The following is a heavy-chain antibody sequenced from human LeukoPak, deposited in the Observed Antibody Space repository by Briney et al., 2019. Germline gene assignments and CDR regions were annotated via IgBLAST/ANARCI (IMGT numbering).Heavy chain of an antibody. D-gene: IGHD1-26*01. CDR3: ARHSGASPHYFDY. V-gene: IGHV4-59*08. CDR2: IYYSGSA. CDR1: GASISSHY. Sequence: SETLSLTCTVSGASISSHYWSWIRQPPGKGLEWIGYIYYSGSAHYNPSLTSRVTISVDTSKNQLSLKLTSVTAADTAVYYCARHSGASPHYFDYWGQGTLVTVSS. J-gene: IGHJ4*02.